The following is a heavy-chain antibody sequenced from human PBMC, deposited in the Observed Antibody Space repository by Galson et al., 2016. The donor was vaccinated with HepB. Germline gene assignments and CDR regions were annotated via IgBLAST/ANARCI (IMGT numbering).Heavy chain of an antibody. V-gene: IGHV3-72*01. CDR3: GRVTFPGIAEAGPDH. D-gene: IGHD6-19*01. Sequence: SLRLSCAVSGFTFSDFYMDWVRQAPGKGLEWVGRIRNKAHSYTTLYAASVKGRFTISRDESTSSLNLQMSSLKIEDTAVYYCGRVTFPGIAEAGPDHWGQGTLVTVSS. J-gene: IGHJ4*02. CDR1: GFTFSDFY. CDR2: IRNKAHSYTT.